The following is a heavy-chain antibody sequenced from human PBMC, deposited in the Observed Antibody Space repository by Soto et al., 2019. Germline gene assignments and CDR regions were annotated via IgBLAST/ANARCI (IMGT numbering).Heavy chain of an antibody. D-gene: IGHD4-17*01. CDR3: ARDAYGEYANWLDP. CDR1: GFTFSSYE. J-gene: IGHJ5*02. CDR2: ISPTGDTI. Sequence: EGSLRLSCAASGFTFSSYEMNWVRQAPGKGLEWISYISPTGDTIYYADSVKGRFTISRDNAKNSLYLQMNSLRAEDTAVYYCARDAYGEYANWLDPWGQGTLVTVSS. V-gene: IGHV3-48*03.